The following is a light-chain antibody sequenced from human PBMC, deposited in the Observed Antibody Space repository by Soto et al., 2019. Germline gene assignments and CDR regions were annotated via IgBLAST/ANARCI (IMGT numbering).Light chain of an antibody. Sequence: QSVRTQPPSVSGAPGQRVTISCTGSSSNFGAGYDVHWYQQLPGTAPKLLIYADNNRPSGVPDRFSASKSGTSASLASTGLQADDEANYCCQSYDSILGCWVFGGGTKLTVL. CDR1: SSNFGAGYD. J-gene: IGLJ3*02. CDR3: QSYDSILGCWV. V-gene: IGLV1-40*01. CDR2: ADN.